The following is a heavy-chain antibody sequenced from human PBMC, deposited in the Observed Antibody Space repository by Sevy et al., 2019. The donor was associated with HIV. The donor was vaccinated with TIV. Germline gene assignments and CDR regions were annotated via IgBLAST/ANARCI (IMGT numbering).Heavy chain of an antibody. CDR2: IYPGDSDI. CDR1: GYSFTSYW. V-gene: IGHV5-51*01. Sequence: GESLKISCKSSGYSFTSYWIGWVRQMPGKGLEWMGIIYPGDSDIRYSPSFQGQVTITADKSINTAYLQWSSLKASDSAMYYCARHRLRYCSRTSCSGGDYWGQGTLVTVSS. CDR3: ARHRLRYCSRTSCSGGDY. J-gene: IGHJ4*02. D-gene: IGHD2-2*01.